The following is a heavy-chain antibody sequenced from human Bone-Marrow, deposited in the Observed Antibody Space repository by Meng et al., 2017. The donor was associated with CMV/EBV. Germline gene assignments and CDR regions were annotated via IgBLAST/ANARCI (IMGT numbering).Heavy chain of an antibody. CDR2: INPTGGSA. CDR3: ARQAPPGGMDV. Sequence: ASVKVSCKASGYTFSSYYMDWVRQAPGQGLEWMGIINPTGGSATYAQKFQGRVTMTRDTSTSTLYMVLSSLRSEDTAVYYCARQAPPGGMDVWGQGTTVTVSS. J-gene: IGHJ6*02. V-gene: IGHV1-46*01. CDR1: GYTFSSYY.